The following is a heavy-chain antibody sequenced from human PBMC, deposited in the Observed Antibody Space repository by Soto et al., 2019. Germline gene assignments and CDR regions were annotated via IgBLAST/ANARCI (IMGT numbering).Heavy chain of an antibody. CDR1: GGSISSGGYS. CDR3: ARGDTYYFDSRGYPPDY. Sequence: QLRLQESGSGLVKPSQTLSLTCAVSGGSISSGGYSWSWIRQPPGKGLEWIGYIYQSGSTDYNPSLKSRVTISIDRSKNQFSLQLSSVTAADTAVYYCARGDTYYFDSRGYPPDYWGQGTLVTVSS. V-gene: IGHV4-30-2*01. D-gene: IGHD3-22*01. CDR2: IYQSGST. J-gene: IGHJ4*02.